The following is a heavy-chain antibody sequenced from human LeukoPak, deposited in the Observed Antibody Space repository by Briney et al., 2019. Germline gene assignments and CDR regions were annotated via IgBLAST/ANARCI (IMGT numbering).Heavy chain of an antibody. Sequence: ASETLSLTCTVSGGSISSYYWSWLRQPPGKGLEWIGYIYYSGSTNYNPSLKSRVTISVHTSKNQFSLKLSSLTAADTAVYHCARNVQQDYYRSGSYPLGSTPWGQGSLVTVHS. V-gene: IGHV4-59*01. CDR2: IYYSGST. CDR3: ARNVQQDYYRSGSYPLGSTP. CDR1: GGSISSYY. D-gene: IGHD3-10*01. J-gene: IGHJ5*02.